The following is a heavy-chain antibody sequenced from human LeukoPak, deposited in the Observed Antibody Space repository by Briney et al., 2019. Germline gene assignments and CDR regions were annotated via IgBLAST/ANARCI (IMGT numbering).Heavy chain of an antibody. J-gene: IGHJ4*02. CDR2: ISSSSSTI. CDR3: AKARPKYSGSRGSACFDY. V-gene: IGHV3-48*04. Sequence: PGGSLRLSCAASGFTFSSYSMNWVRQAPGKGLEWVSYISSSSSTIYYADSVKGRFTISRDNAKNSLYLQMNSLRAEDTAVYYCAKARPKYSGSRGSACFDYWGQGSLVTVSS. CDR1: GFTFSSYS. D-gene: IGHD1-26*01.